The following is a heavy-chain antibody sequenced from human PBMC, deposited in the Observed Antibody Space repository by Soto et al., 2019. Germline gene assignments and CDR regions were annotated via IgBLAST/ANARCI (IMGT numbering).Heavy chain of an antibody. CDR2: IRSKAYGGTT. J-gene: IGHJ4*02. D-gene: IGHD6-19*01. CDR3: TSGKGVKQWLVGSLGY. CDR1: GFTFGDYA. V-gene: IGHV3-49*03. Sequence: GGSLRLSCTASGFTFGDYAMSWFRQAPGKGLEWVGFIRSKAYGGTTEYAASVKGRFTISRDDSKSIAYLQMNSLKTEDTAVYYCTSGKGVKQWLVGSLGYWGQGTLVTVSS.